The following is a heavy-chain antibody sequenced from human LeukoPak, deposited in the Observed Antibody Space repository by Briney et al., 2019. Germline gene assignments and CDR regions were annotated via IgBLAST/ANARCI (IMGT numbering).Heavy chain of an antibody. D-gene: IGHD5-18*01. V-gene: IGHV3-71*01. J-gene: IGHJ6*02. CDR1: GFTVSSNY. Sequence: GGSLRLSCAASGFTVSSNYMSWVRQAPGKGLEWVGLIRSKAYRGTTEYAASVKGRFTISRDDSASIAYLQMNSLRTEDTAVYYCARGPIQLWIHNAMDVWGQGTTVTVSS. CDR2: IRSKAYRGTT. CDR3: ARGPIQLWIHNAMDV.